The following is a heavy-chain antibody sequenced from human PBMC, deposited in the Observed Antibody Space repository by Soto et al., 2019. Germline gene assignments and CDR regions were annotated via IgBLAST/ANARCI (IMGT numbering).Heavy chain of an antibody. CDR1: GFSFSTTW. J-gene: IGHJ4*02. D-gene: IGHD2-21*01. Sequence: EVQLVESGGGLVQPGGSLRLSCAASGFSFSTTWMHWVRQVPGKGLVWVSRITSDGSSTTYADSVKGRFTISRDNAKNTLYLQMNSLRVEDTGVYYCARDWYYSIDYWGQGTLVTVSS. CDR2: ITSDGSST. V-gene: IGHV3-74*01. CDR3: ARDWYYSIDY.